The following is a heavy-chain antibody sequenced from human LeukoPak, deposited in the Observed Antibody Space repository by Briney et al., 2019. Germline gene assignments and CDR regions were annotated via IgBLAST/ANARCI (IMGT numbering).Heavy chain of an antibody. CDR1: GGSISSGGYS. CDR2: IYYSGST. D-gene: IGHD6-13*01. V-gene: IGHV4-30-4*07. CDR3: ARDEGVAAAAFDY. Sequence: PSETLSLTCAVSGGSISSGGYSWSWIRQPPGKGLEWIGYIYYSGSTYYNPSLKSRVTISVDTSKNQFSLKLSSVTAADTAVYYCARDEGVAAAAFDYWGQGTLVTVSS. J-gene: IGHJ4*02.